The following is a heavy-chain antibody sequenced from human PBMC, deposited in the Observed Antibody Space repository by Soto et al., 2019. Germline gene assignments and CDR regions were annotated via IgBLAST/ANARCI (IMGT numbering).Heavy chain of an antibody. Sequence: SETLSLTCAVYGGSFSGYYWSWIRQPPGKGLEWIGEINHSGSTNYNPSLKSRVTISVDTSKNQFSLKLSSVTAADTAVYYCARGFISYGLHDAFDIWGQGTMVTVSS. D-gene: IGHD2-21*01. CDR3: ARGFISYGLHDAFDI. J-gene: IGHJ3*02. CDR1: GGSFSGYY. V-gene: IGHV4-34*01. CDR2: INHSGST.